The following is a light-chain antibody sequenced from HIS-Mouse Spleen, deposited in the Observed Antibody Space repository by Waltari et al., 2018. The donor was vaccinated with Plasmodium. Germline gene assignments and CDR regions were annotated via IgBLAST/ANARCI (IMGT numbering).Light chain of an antibody. CDR2: AAS. CDR3: QQSYSTPQLT. Sequence: DIQMTQSPSSLSASVGDRVPITSRASQSISSYLNWYQQKTGKAPKLLIYAASSLQSGVPSRFSGSGSGTDFTLTISSLQPEDFATYYCQQSYSTPQLTFGGGTKVEIK. CDR1: QSISSY. J-gene: IGKJ4*01. V-gene: IGKV1-39*01.